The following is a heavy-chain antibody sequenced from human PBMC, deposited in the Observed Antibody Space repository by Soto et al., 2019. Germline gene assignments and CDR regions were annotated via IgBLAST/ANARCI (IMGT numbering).Heavy chain of an antibody. CDR3: AKNPENYYYGMDV. CDR2: IIPIFGTA. J-gene: IGHJ6*02. Sequence: QVQLVQSGAEVKKHGSSVKVSCKASGGTFSGYAISWVRQAPGQGLEWMGGIIPIFGTADYAQKFQGRVTITADESTSTAYVELSSLRSEDTAVYYCAKNPENYYYGMDVWGQGTTVTVSS. CDR1: GGTFSGYA. V-gene: IGHV1-69*12.